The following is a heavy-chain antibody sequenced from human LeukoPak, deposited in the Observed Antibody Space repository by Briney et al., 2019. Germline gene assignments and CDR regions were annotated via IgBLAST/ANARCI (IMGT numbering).Heavy chain of an antibody. CDR1: GFTFSIYA. CDR2: ITSSGDGT. V-gene: IGHV3-23*01. D-gene: IGHD3-22*01. Sequence: QPGGSLRLSCAASGFTFSIYAMSWVRQAPGKGLQWVSSITSSGDGTYYADSVKGRFTISRDNSENMLYLQMNSLRAEDTAVYYCAKSGLYYYDSSGYYFRWGQGTLVTVSS. CDR3: AKSGLYYYDSSGYYFR. J-gene: IGHJ4*02.